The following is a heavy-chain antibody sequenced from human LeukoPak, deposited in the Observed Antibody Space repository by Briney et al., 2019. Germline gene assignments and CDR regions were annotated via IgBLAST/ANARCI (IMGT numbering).Heavy chain of an antibody. J-gene: IGHJ4*02. V-gene: IGHV1-2*02. CDR1: GYTFTGYY. D-gene: IGHD3-9*01. Sequence: ASVKVSCKASGYTFTGYYMHWVRQAPGQGLEWMGWINPNTGGTNYAQNFQDRVTMTSDASISTAYKDLSRLTSDDTAVYYCARSQYDVLTGSPDYWGQGTLVTVSS. CDR2: INPNTGGT. CDR3: ARSQYDVLTGSPDY.